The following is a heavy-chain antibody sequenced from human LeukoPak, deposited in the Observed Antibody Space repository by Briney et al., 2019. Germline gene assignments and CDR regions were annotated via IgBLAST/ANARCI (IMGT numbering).Heavy chain of an antibody. J-gene: IGHJ6*03. CDR1: GFTFRSFG. CDR2: IWYDGSNK. D-gene: IGHD6-13*01. Sequence: QPGGSLRLSCSASGFTFRSFGMHWVRQAPGKGLEWVAVIWYDGSNKYYADSVKGRFTISRDNSKNTLYLQMNSLRAEDTAVYYCAKGSSSWYYYYYYMDVWGKGTTVTVSS. CDR3: AKGSSSWYYYYYYMDV. V-gene: IGHV3-33*08.